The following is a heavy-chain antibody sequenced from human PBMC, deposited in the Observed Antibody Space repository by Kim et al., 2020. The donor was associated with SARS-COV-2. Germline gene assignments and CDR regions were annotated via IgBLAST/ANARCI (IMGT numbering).Heavy chain of an antibody. J-gene: IGHJ5*02. V-gene: IGHV4-38-2*02. Sequence: SETLSLTCTVSGYSISSGYYWGWIRQPPGKGLEWIGSIYHSGSTYYNPSLKSRVTISVDTSKNQFSLKLSSVTAADTAVYYCARSRGRDGYNSRFDPWGQGTLVTVSS. CDR3: ARSRGRDGYNSRFDP. CDR1: GYSISSGYY. CDR2: IYHSGST. D-gene: IGHD5-12*01.